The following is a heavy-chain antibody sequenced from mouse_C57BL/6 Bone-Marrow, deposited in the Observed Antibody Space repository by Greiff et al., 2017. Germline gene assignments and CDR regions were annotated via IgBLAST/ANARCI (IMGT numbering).Heavy chain of an antibody. J-gene: IGHJ4*01. D-gene: IGHD4-1*01. Sequence: QVQLQQPGAELVKPGASVKLSCKASGYTFTSYGISWVKQRTGQGLEWIGEIYPRSGNTYYNEKFKGMATLTADKSSSTAYMELRSLTSEDSAVYIYGSWGVYYAMDYWGQGTSVTVSS. CDR2: IYPRSGNT. V-gene: IGHV1-81*01. CDR3: GSWGVYYAMDY. CDR1: GYTFTSYG.